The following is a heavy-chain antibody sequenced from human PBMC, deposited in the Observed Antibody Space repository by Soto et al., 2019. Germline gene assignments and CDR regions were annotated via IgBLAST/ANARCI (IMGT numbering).Heavy chain of an antibody. V-gene: IGHV4-59*01. Sequence: QVRLQESGPGLVKPSETLSLTCTVSGGSISSYYWSWIRQPPGKGLEWIGYMYNTGSTIYNPSLKRTVTISVDTSKNQFSLKLNSVTAADTAVYYCARDLWGYCGADCYPLDVWGQGTTVTVSS. CDR1: GGSISSYY. J-gene: IGHJ6*02. CDR3: ARDLWGYCGADCYPLDV. D-gene: IGHD2-21*02. CDR2: MYNTGST.